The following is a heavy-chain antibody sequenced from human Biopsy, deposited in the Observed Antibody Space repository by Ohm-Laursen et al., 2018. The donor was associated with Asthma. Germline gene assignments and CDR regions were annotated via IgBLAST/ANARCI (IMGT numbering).Heavy chain of an antibody. Sequence: SVKVSCKASAYTFIGYHLHWVRQAPGEGLGWMGRINPNGGATIYAQKFQGRVTMTRDTSISTAYMELSRLTSDDTAVYYCARVQKSPGDRWFDPWGQGTLVTVSS. D-gene: IGHD7-27*01. CDR2: INPNGGAT. V-gene: IGHV1-2*06. CDR1: AYTFIGYH. J-gene: IGHJ5*02. CDR3: ARVQKSPGDRWFDP.